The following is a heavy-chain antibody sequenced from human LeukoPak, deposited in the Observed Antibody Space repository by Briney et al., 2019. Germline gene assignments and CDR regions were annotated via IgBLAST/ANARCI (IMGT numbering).Heavy chain of an antibody. J-gene: IGHJ4*02. D-gene: IGHD6-19*01. CDR1: GYTFNTYG. V-gene: IGHV1-18*01. Sequence: ASVKVSCKASGYTFNTYGISWVRQAPGQGLEWMGWIGTYNDNTEYAQKFQGRLTMTTDTSTSTAYMELRSLRSDDTAVYYCARDLPHSSGPNSPCFEYWGQGTLVTVSS. CDR2: IGTYNDNT. CDR3: ARDLPHSSGPNSPCFEY.